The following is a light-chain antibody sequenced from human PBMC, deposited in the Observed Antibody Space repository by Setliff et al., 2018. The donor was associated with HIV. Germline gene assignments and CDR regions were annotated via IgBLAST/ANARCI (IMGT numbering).Light chain of an antibody. Sequence: QSALTQPPSASGSPGQSVTISCTGTSSDVGGYNFVSWYQQHPGKAPKVIIYEVRNRPSGVSNRFSGSKSGNTASLTISGLQAEDEADYYCSSYAITNTLPFGTGTKVTVL. CDR2: EVR. CDR1: SSDVGGYNF. CDR3: SSYAITNTLP. V-gene: IGLV2-14*01. J-gene: IGLJ1*01.